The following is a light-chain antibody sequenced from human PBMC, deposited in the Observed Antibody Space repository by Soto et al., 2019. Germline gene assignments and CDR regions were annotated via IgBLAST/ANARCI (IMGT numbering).Light chain of an antibody. V-gene: IGLV2-8*01. Sequence: QSALTQPPSASGSPGQSVTISCTGTSSDVGGYNYVSWYQQYPGKAPKLMIYEVTKRPSGVPDRFSGSKSGNTASLTVSGLQAEDEADYYCSSYAGSNNLVFGRGTKVTVL. CDR3: SSYAGSNNLV. CDR1: SSDVGGYNY. CDR2: EVT. J-gene: IGLJ2*01.